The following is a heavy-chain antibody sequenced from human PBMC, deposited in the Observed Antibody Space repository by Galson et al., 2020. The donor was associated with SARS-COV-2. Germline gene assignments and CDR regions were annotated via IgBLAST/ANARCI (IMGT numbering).Heavy chain of an antibody. J-gene: IGHJ4*01. CDR3: AIEVGTYSTRWRGGDH. CDR2: LAYRGYT. V-gene: IGHV4-39*07. D-gene: IGHD6-13*01. Sequence: SETLSLTCTVSGGYISTNDSYWDWIRQPPGKGLEWLGSLAYRGYTYYNPSLKSPITISADTSKNPLYLELTSVTTADTAMYYCAIEVGTYSTRWRGGDHLGHGTLVTVSS. CDR1: GGYISTNDSY.